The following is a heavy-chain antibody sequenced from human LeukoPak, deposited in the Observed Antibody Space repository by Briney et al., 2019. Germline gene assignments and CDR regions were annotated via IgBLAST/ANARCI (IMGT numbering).Heavy chain of an antibody. Sequence: ASVKVSCKASGGTFSSYAISWVRQAPGQGLEWMGRINPNSGGTNYAQKFQGRVTMTRDTSISTAYMQLSRLRSDDTAVYYCAREDCSSTSCYWGVDYWGQGTLVTVSS. CDR2: INPNSGGT. CDR3: AREDCSSTSCYWGVDY. V-gene: IGHV1-2*06. J-gene: IGHJ4*02. D-gene: IGHD2-2*01. CDR1: GGTFSSYA.